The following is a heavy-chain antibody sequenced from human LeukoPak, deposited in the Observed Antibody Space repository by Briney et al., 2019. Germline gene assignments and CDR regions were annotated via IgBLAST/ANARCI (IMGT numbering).Heavy chain of an antibody. CDR2: IYSSGST. Sequence: SETLSLTCTVSGGSVSSGSYYWSWIRQPAGKGLEWIGRIYSSGSTNYNPSLKSRVTISVDTSKNQFSLKLNSVTAADTAVYYCAREGLNMIRGVIPKEAWGWFDPWGQGTLVTVSS. CDR1: GGSVSSGSYY. CDR3: AREGLNMIRGVIPKEAWGWFDP. D-gene: IGHD3-10*01. J-gene: IGHJ5*02. V-gene: IGHV4-61*02.